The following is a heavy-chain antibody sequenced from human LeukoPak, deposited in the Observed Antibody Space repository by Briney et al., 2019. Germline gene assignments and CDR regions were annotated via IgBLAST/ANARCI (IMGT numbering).Heavy chain of an antibody. CDR2: INTDGSST. V-gene: IGHV3-74*01. D-gene: IGHD3-16*01. CDR3: AKAVVARTTPLGGDLGDY. J-gene: IGHJ4*02. CDR1: GFTFSSYW. Sequence: GGSLRLSCAASGFTFSSYWMHWVRQAPGKGLVWVSRINTDGSSTSYADSVKGRFTISRDNAKNTLYLQMNSLRAEDTAVYYCAKAVVARTTPLGGDLGDYWGQGTLVTVSS.